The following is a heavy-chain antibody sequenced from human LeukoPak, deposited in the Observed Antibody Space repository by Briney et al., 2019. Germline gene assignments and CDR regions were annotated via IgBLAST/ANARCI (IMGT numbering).Heavy chain of an antibody. Sequence: SETLSLTCTVNGGSFSDYYWTWIRQPPGKGLEWIGEINHGGSTNYNPSLKSRVTISVDTSKNQFSLKLSSVTAADTAVYYCARWWGGIDYWGQGTLVTVSS. V-gene: IGHV4-34*01. CDR2: INHGGST. CDR3: ARWWGGIDY. D-gene: IGHD2-15*01. J-gene: IGHJ4*02. CDR1: GGSFSDYY.